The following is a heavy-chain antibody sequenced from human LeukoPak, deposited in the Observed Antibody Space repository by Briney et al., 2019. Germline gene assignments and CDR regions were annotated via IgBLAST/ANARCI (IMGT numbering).Heavy chain of an antibody. CDR2: IYPGDSDT. D-gene: IGHD1-7*01. V-gene: IGHV5-51*01. CDR1: GYSLTNNW. Sequence: GESLKISCKGSGYSLTNNWIGWVRQMPGKGLEWMGIIYPGDSDTRYSPSFQGQVTISADKSISTAYLQWSSLKASDTAMYYCARFGITGTTLSWFDPWGQGTLVTVSS. CDR3: ARFGITGTTLSWFDP. J-gene: IGHJ5*02.